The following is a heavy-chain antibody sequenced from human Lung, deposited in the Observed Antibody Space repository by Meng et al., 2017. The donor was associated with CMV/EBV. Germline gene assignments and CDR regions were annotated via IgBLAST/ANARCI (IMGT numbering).Heavy chain of an antibody. CDR2: VNPISDDT. V-gene: IGHV1-2*06. J-gene: IGHJ4*01. Sequence: QLQLEQSGAEVRKPGASVKLSCHVSGSPFSGYNIHWARQAPGHGLEWLGRVNPISDDTHLAQKFEGRITVTRGATINTAFMELTRLRPDDTAVYYCAKSSDNGWSSWGPGTLVTVSS. CDR3: AKSSDNGWSS. CDR1: GSPFSGYN. D-gene: IGHD6-19*01.